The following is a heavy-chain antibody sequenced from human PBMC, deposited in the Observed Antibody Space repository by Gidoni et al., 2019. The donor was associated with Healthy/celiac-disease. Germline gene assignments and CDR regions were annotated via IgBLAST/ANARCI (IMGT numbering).Heavy chain of an antibody. J-gene: IGHJ4*02. CDR2: ISGSGGST. Sequence: EVQLLESGGGLVQPGGFLRLSCAASGFSFSSYAMSWVRQAPGKGLELVSAISGSGGSTYYADSVKGRFTISRDNSKNTLYLQMNSLRAEDTAVYYCAKGQVTMVRGVAVDYWGQGTLVTVSS. D-gene: IGHD3-10*01. CDR1: GFSFSSYA. V-gene: IGHV3-23*01. CDR3: AKGQVTMVRGVAVDY.